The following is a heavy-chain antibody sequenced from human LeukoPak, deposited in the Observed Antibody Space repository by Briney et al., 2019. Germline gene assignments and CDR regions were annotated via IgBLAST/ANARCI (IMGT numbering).Heavy chain of an antibody. J-gene: IGHJ4*02. V-gene: IGHV1-18*01. Sequence: ASVKVSCKASGYTFTRYGIIWVRQAPGQGPEWMGWISANNGNTNCAQKLQGRVTMTTDTSTSTAYMELRSQRSDDTAVYYCVRGDSGFDFAPFDYWGQGTLVTVSS. D-gene: IGHD5-12*01. CDR1: GYTFTRYG. CDR3: VRGDSGFDFAPFDY. CDR2: ISANNGNT.